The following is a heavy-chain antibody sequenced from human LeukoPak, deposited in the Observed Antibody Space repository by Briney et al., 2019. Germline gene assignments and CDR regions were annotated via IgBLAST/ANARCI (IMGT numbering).Heavy chain of an antibody. CDR2: INHSGST. V-gene: IGHV4-39*07. CDR3: ARGSHGRQMQFVVGATTGYDY. Sequence: PSETLSLTCTVSGGSISSSSYYWGWIRQPPGKGLEWIGEINHSGSTNYNPSLKSRVTISVDTSKNQFSLKLSSVTAADTAVYYCARGSHGRQMQFVVGATTGYDYWGQGTLVTVSS. J-gene: IGHJ4*02. D-gene: IGHD1-26*01. CDR1: GGSISSSSYY.